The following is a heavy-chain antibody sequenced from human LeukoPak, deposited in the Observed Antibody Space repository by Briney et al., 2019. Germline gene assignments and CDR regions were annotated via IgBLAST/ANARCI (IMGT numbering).Heavy chain of an antibody. V-gene: IGHV1-69*04. D-gene: IGHD4-17*01. J-gene: IGHJ4*02. CDR2: IIPILGIA. CDR3: ARDNYGDYPGY. Sequence: SVKVSCKASGGTFSSYAISWVRQAPGQGLEWLGRIIPILGIANYAQKFQGRVTITADKSTSTAYMELSSLRSEDTAVYYCARDNYGDYPGYWGQGTLVTVSS. CDR1: GGTFSSYA.